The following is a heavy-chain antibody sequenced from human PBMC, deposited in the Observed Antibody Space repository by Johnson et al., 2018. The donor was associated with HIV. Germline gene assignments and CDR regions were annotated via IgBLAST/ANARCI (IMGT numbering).Heavy chain of an antibody. CDR3: ANDFWSGSGI. Sequence: QVQLVESGGGVVQPGGSLRLSCAASGFTFSSYGMHWVRQAPGKGLEWVAFIRYDGSNKYYADSAKGRFTISRDNSKSTLYLQMNSLRAEDTAVYYCANDFWSGSGIWGQGTIVTVSS. D-gene: IGHD3-3*01. CDR1: GFTFSSYG. CDR2: IRYDGSNK. V-gene: IGHV3-30*02. J-gene: IGHJ3*02.